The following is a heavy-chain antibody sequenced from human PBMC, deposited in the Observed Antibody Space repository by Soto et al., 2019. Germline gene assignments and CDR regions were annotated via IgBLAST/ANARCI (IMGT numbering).Heavy chain of an antibody. CDR3: ARGARGYYYMDV. CDR1: GFTFNDYW. D-gene: IGHD3-10*01. CDR2: VKYDVSST. J-gene: IGHJ6*03. Sequence: EVQLVESGGGLVQPGGSLRLSCAASGFTFNDYWMHWVRQVPGEGLVWVSRVKYDVSSTNYADSVKGRFTISRDNAKNTLYLQINSLRNEDTAVYFCARGARGYYYMDVWGKGTTVTVSS. V-gene: IGHV3-74*01.